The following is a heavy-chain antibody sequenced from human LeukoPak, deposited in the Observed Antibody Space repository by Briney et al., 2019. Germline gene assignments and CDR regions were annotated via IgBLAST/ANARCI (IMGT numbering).Heavy chain of an antibody. V-gene: IGHV3-23*01. CDR2: ISGRGGST. J-gene: IGHJ4*02. CDR3: AKDRMGSSGYYYVSLFDY. Sequence: SGGSLRISCAASGFTFSSYAMSWVRQAPGKGLEWVSAISGRGGSTYYADSVKGRFTISRDNSKNTLYLQMNSLRAEDTAVYYCAKDRMGSSGYYYVSLFDYWGQGTLVTVSS. D-gene: IGHD3-22*01. CDR1: GFTFSSYA.